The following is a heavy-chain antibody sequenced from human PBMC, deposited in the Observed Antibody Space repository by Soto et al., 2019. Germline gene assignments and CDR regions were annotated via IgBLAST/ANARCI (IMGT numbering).Heavy chain of an antibody. CDR1: GFTFSNYS. V-gene: IGHV3-21*01. D-gene: IGHD6-19*01. CDR2: ISSTSKYI. Sequence: EVQLVESGGGLVKPGGSLRVSCAASGFTFSNYSMNWVRQAPGKGLEWVSSISSTSKYIYYADSVKGRFTISRDNAKKSLYLQMNSLRAEDTAVYYCERGLCSGWFDYWRQGTLVTVSA. CDR3: ERGLCSGWFDY. J-gene: IGHJ5*01.